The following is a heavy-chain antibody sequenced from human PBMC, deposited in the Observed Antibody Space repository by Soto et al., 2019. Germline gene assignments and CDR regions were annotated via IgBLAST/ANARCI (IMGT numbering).Heavy chain of an antibody. J-gene: IGHJ4*02. CDR3: ARVRNYYDRNYFDY. CDR1: GFTFSSYW. V-gene: IGHV3-74*01. D-gene: IGHD3-22*01. CDR2: MSSDGSST. Sequence: EVQLVESGGGLVQPGGSLRLSCAASGFTFSSYWMHWVRQAPGKTGLVWVSRMSSDGSSTSYADSVKGRFTISRDNAKNTLYLQMNSLRAEDTAVYYCARVRNYYDRNYFDYWGQGTLVTVSS.